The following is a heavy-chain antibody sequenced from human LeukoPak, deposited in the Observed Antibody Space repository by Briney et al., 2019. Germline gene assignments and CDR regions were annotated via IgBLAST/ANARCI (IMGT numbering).Heavy chain of an antibody. J-gene: IGHJ4*02. V-gene: IGHV3-23*01. D-gene: IGHD3-9*01. CDR2: IVGSGSST. CDR3: AKWGDYDILAGYYDSDY. Sequence: GASLRLSCAASGFTFRHYAMSWVRQAPGKGLEWVSAIVGSGSSTYYADSVKGRFTISRDNYKSTLYLQLNRLRAEDTAVYYCAKWGDYDILAGYYDSDYWGRGTLVTVSS. CDR1: GFTFRHYA.